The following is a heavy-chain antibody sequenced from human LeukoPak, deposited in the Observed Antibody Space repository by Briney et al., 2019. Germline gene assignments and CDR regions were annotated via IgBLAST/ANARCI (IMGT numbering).Heavy chain of an antibody. CDR3: AKGPYDSSGYHFDY. J-gene: IGHJ4*02. CDR1: GFTFSTYD. V-gene: IGHV3-30*18. D-gene: IGHD3-22*01. Sequence: GGSLRLSCAASGFTFSTYDMHWVRQAPGKGLEWVAVISFDGSNKYYADSVKGRFTISRDNSKNTLYLQMNSLRAEDTALYYCAKGPYDSSGYHFDYWGQGTLVTVSS. CDR2: ISFDGSNK.